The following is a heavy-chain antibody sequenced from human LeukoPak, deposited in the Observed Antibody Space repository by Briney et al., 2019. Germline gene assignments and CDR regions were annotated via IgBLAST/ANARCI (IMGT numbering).Heavy chain of an antibody. V-gene: IGHV3-21*01. J-gene: IGHJ4*02. CDR3: ASFMTTVTIPDY. CDR2: ITNTGSHI. D-gene: IGHD4-17*01. Sequence: GGSLRLSCAASGFTFRSYSMNWVRQAPGKRLEWLSSITNTGSHIYYADSVKGRFTISRDNAKSSLYLQMNSLSAEDSAVYYCASFMTTVTIPDYWSQGTLVTVSS. CDR1: GFTFRSYS.